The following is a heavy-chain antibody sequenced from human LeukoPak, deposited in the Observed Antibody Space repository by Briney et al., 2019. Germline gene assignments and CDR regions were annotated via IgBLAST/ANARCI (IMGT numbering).Heavy chain of an antibody. D-gene: IGHD1-1*01. V-gene: IGHV3-53*01. CDR2: IYSGGST. J-gene: IGHJ4*02. Sequence: PGGSLRLSCAASGFTVSSNYMSWVRQAPGKGLEWVSVIYSGGSTYYADSVKGRLTISRDHSKNTLYLQMNSLRAEDTAVYYCAREVTGTGDYFDYWGQGTLVTVSS. CDR3: AREVTGTGDYFDY. CDR1: GFTVSSNY.